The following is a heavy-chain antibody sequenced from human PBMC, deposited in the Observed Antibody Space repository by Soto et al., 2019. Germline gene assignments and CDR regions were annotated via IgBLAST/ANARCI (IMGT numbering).Heavy chain of an antibody. CDR3: ARGGYFDWSHFDY. J-gene: IGHJ4*02. Sequence: SETLSLTCTVSGGSISSYYWSWIRQPPGKGLEWIGYIYYSGSTNYNPSLKSRVTISVDTSKNQFSLKLSSVAAADTAVYYCARGGYFDWSHFDYWGQGILVTVSS. CDR2: IYYSGST. CDR1: GGSISSYY. V-gene: IGHV4-59*01. D-gene: IGHD3-9*01.